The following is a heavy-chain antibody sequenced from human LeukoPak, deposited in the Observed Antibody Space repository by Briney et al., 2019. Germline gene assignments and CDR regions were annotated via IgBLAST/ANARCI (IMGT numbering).Heavy chain of an antibody. V-gene: IGHV1-3*01. D-gene: IGHD2-8*01. J-gene: IGHJ4*02. CDR1: GYTFTSYA. CDR3: ARLKYCTNGVYYAGFDY. CDR2: INAGNGNT. Sequence: ASVKVSCKASGYTFTSYAMHWVRQAPGQRLEWMGWINAGNGNTKYSQKFQGRVTITRDTSADTAYMELSSLRSEDTAVYYCARLKYCTNGVYYAGFDYWGQGTLVTVSS.